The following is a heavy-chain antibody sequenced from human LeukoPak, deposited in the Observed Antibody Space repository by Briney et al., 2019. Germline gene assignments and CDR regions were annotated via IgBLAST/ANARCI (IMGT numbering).Heavy chain of an antibody. Sequence: SQTLSLTCTVSGGSISSGGYYWSWIRQHPGKGLEWIGYIYYSGSTYYNPSLKSRVTISVDTSKNQFSLKLSSVTAADTAVYYCARLTRRVASYDFWSGYINWFDPWGQGTLVTVSS. V-gene: IGHV4-31*03. D-gene: IGHD3-3*01. CDR3: ARLTRRVASYDFWSGYINWFDP. CDR1: GGSISSGGYY. J-gene: IGHJ5*02. CDR2: IYYSGST.